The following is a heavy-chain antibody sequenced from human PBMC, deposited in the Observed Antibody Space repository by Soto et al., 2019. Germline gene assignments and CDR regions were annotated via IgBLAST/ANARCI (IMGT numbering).Heavy chain of an antibody. CDR1: GYSLINFL. CDR3: ARKTRYHFDY. V-gene: IGHV5-51*01. CDR2: IYPGDSDT. J-gene: IGHJ4*02. Sequence: PGESPKISCQGFGYSLINFLIGWVRQMPRKGLEWMAIIYPGDSDTRYSPSVQGQVTISADKSISTAYLQWSNLKASDTAMYYCARKTRYHFDYWGQGTLVTVSS. D-gene: IGHD1-1*01.